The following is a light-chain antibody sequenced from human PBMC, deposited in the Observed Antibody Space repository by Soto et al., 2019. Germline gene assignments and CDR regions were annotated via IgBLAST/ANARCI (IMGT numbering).Light chain of an antibody. V-gene: IGKV3-20*01. CDR3: QQYGSSPLT. CDR1: QSVSSSY. CDR2: GAS. J-gene: IGKJ4*01. Sequence: EIVLTQSPGTLSLSPGERATLSCRASQSVSSSYLAWYQQKPGQAPRLLTYGASSRATGIPDRFSGSGSGTGFTLTISRLEPEDFAVYYCQQYGSSPLTFGGGTKVDIK.